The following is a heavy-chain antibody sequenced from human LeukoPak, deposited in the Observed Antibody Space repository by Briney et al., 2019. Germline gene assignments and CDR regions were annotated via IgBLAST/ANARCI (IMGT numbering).Heavy chain of an antibody. V-gene: IGHV3-7*03. CDR3: ARDRDGKDY. CDR1: GFTFSSYG. D-gene: IGHD1-1*01. CDR2: TNPDGSDK. Sequence: LTGGSLRLSCAASGFTFSSYGMHWVRQAPGKGLEWVANTNPDGSDKYYADSLKGRFTISRDNAKNSLYLQMNSLTAEDTAMYYCARDRDGKDYWGQGTLVTVSS. J-gene: IGHJ4*02.